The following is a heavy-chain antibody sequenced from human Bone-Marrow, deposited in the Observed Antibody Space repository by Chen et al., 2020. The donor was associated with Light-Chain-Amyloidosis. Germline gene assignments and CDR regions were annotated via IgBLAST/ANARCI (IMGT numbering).Heavy chain of an antibody. Sequence: EVQLVESGGGLLQPGGSLRLSCAASGFAFSSYAMSWVRQAPGKGLEWVSTISGSGGSRYYGASVKGRLTISRDNSKNALFLQMNSLRAEDTAVYYCAKDISYDDILPGYPADAFDIWGQGTMVTVSS. D-gene: IGHD3-9*01. J-gene: IGHJ3*02. V-gene: IGHV3-23*04. CDR2: ISGSGGSR. CDR1: GFAFSSYA. CDR3: AKDISYDDILPGYPADAFDI.